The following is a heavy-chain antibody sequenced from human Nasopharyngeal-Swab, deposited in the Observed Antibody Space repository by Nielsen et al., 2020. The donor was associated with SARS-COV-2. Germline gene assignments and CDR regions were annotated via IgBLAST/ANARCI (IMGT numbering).Heavy chain of an antibody. J-gene: IGHJ4*02. CDR2: FDPEDGET. CDR1: GYTLTELS. D-gene: IGHD1-26*01. Sequence: ASVKVSCKVSGYTLTELSMRWVRQAPGKGLEWVGGFDPEDGETIHAQKFQGRVTMTEDTSTDTAYMELSSLTSEDTAVYYCTTVAGSYGRFDYWGQGTLVTVSS. V-gene: IGHV1-24*01. CDR3: TTVAGSYGRFDY.